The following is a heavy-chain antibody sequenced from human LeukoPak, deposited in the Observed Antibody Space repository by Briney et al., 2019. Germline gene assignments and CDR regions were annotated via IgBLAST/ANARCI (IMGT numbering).Heavy chain of an antibody. Sequence: ETLSLTCTVSGGSISSYYWSWIRQPPGKGLEWVSAISGSGGSTYYADSVKGRFTISRDNSKNTLYLQMNSLRAEDTAVYYCAKDYDFWSGHNWFDPWGQGTLVTVSS. CDR1: GGSISSYY. CDR3: AKDYDFWSGHNWFDP. CDR2: ISGSGGST. D-gene: IGHD3-3*01. V-gene: IGHV3-23*01. J-gene: IGHJ5*02.